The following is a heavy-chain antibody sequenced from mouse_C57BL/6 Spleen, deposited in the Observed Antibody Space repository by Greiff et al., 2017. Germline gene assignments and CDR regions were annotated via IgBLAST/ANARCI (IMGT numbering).Heavy chain of an antibody. Sequence: DVMLVESGGDLVKPGGSLKLSCAASGFTFSSYGMSWVRQTPDQRLEWVATISSGGSYTYYPDSVKGRFTISRDNAKNTLYLQMSSLKSEDTAVYYCAGDITTVVARAYWGQGTLVTVSA. V-gene: IGHV5-6*02. CDR3: AGDITTVVARAY. D-gene: IGHD1-1*01. CDR1: GFTFSSYG. CDR2: ISSGGSYT. J-gene: IGHJ3*01.